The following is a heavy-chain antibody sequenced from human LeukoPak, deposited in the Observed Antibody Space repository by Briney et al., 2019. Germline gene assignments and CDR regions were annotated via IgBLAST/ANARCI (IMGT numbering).Heavy chain of an antibody. J-gene: IGHJ4*02. CDR2: ISGDGGTT. V-gene: IGHV3-23*01. CDR3: AKGTMIRGVVPLHFDY. D-gene: IGHD3-10*01. Sequence: GGSLRLSCTASGFTFTAYAMTWVRQAPGKGLEWVSEISGDGGTTSYADSVKGRFTISRDNSKNTLYLQMNRLRAEDTAVYYCAKGTMIRGVVPLHFDYWGQGTLVTVSS. CDR1: GFTFTAYA.